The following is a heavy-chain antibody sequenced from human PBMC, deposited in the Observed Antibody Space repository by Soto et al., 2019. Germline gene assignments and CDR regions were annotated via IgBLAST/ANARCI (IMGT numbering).Heavy chain of an antibody. Sequence: QLQLQESGPGLVKPSETLSLSCTVSGGSISSSSYYWGWIRQPPGKGLEWIGSIYYSGSTYYNPSLKSRVTISVDTSKNQFSLKLSSVTAADTAVYYCARQYRPSLYSSSMSWFDPWGQGPLVTVSS. V-gene: IGHV4-39*01. J-gene: IGHJ5*02. D-gene: IGHD6-6*01. CDR1: GGSISSSSYY. CDR3: ARQYRPSLYSSSMSWFDP. CDR2: IYYSGST.